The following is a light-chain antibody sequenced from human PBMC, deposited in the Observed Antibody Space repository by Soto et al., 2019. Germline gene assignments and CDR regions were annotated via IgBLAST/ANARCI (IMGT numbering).Light chain of an antibody. J-gene: IGLJ2*01. CDR1: SSNIGSNT. Sequence: VVTQPPSASGTPGQRVTISCSGSSSNIGSNTVNWYQQLPGTAPKLLIYSNNQRPSGVPGRFSGSKSGTSASLAISGLQSEDEADYYCAAWDDSLNGVVFGGGTKLTVL. CDR3: AAWDDSLNGVV. V-gene: IGLV1-44*01. CDR2: SNN.